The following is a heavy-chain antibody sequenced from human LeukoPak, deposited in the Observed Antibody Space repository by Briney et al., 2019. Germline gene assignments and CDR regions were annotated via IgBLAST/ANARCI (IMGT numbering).Heavy chain of an antibody. D-gene: IGHD5-18*01. CDR1: GYTFTGYY. CDR2: INPNSGGT. Sequence: ASVKVSCKASGYTFTGYYMHWVRQAPGQGLEWMGWINPNSGGTNYAQKFQGRVTMTRDTSISTAYMELSRLRSDDTAVYYCARDPGYSYGSFDYWGQGTLVTVPS. J-gene: IGHJ4*02. V-gene: IGHV1-2*02. CDR3: ARDPGYSYGSFDY.